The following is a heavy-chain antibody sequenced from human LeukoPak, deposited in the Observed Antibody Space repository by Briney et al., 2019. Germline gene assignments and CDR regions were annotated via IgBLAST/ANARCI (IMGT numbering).Heavy chain of an antibody. CDR1: GYTLTELS. Sequence: ASVKVSCKVSGYTLTELSMHWVRQAPGKGLEWMGGFDPEDGETTYAQKFQGRVTMTEDTSTDTAYMELSSLRSEDTAVYYCATVVYNWNHNWFDPWGQGTLVTVSS. CDR3: ATVVYNWNHNWFDP. V-gene: IGHV1-24*01. CDR2: FDPEDGET. D-gene: IGHD1-20*01. J-gene: IGHJ5*02.